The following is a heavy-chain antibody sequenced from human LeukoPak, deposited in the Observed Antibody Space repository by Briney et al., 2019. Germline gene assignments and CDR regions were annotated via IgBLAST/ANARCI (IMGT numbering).Heavy chain of an antibody. CDR2: IRPNTGAT. V-gene: IGHV1-2*02. J-gene: IGHJ4*02. CDR3: TSYNVELGPDF. Sequence: ASVKVSCKASGYTFSAYYMHWVRQAPGHGLEWMGWIRPNTGATNYAQRFQGRVAMTWDTSISTVYMELSRLRSDDTAMYYCTSYNVELGPDFWGQGTLVTVSS. CDR1: GYTFSAYY. D-gene: IGHD1-7*01.